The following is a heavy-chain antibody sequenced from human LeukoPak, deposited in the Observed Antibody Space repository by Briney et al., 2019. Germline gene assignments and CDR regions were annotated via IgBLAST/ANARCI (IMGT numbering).Heavy chain of an antibody. CDR2: IYTSGST. D-gene: IGHD3-22*01. Sequence: SETLSLTCTVSGGSISSGSYYWSWIRQPAGKGLEWIGRIYTSGSTNYNPSLKSRVTISVDTSKNQFSLKLSSVTAADTAVYYCARELGHYYDSSGSLLLGGGFDYWGQGTLVTVSS. J-gene: IGHJ4*02. CDR1: GGSISSGSYY. V-gene: IGHV4-61*02. CDR3: ARELGHYYDSSGSLLLGGGFDY.